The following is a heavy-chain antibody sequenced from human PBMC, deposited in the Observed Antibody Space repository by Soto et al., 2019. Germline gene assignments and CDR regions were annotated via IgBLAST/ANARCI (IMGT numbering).Heavy chain of an antibody. D-gene: IGHD3-10*01. Sequence: QVQLVQSGAEMKKPGSSVKVSCQSSGGTFNTYAMNWVRQAPGHGPEWMGDISPMFGAANYAPKFQGRVTITADESTGTSYMKLSSLTSEDTALYFCAREVQVHTPAFVYWGQGTLVTVSS. CDR1: GGTFNTYA. J-gene: IGHJ4*02. CDR2: ISPMFGAA. CDR3: AREVQVHTPAFVY. V-gene: IGHV1-69*19.